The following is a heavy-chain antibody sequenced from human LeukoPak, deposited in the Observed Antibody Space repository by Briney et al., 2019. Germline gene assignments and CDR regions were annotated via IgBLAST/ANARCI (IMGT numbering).Heavy chain of an antibody. Sequence: GESLKISCKASGYSFISYWIGWVRQMPGKGLEWMEIIYPGDSATTYSPSFQGQVTISADKSISTAYLQWSSLKASDNAMYYCARGGSGWYQSFDYWGQGTLVTVSS. V-gene: IGHV5-51*01. CDR3: ARGGSGWYQSFDY. CDR2: IYPGDSAT. D-gene: IGHD6-19*01. CDR1: GYSFISYW. J-gene: IGHJ4*02.